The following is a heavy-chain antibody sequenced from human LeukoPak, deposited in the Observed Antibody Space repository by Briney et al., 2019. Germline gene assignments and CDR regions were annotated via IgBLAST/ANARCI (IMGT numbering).Heavy chain of an antibody. Sequence: PSETLSLTCAVYGGSFSGYYWSWIRQPPGKGLEWIGEINHSGSTNYNPSLKSRVTISVDTSKNQFSLKLSSVTAADTAVYYCARDTKANTAMVTFTLVYYYGMDVWGQGTTVTVSS. CDR2: INHSGST. V-gene: IGHV4-34*01. D-gene: IGHD5-18*01. CDR3: ARDTKANTAMVTFTLVYYYGMDV. J-gene: IGHJ6*02. CDR1: GGSFSGYY.